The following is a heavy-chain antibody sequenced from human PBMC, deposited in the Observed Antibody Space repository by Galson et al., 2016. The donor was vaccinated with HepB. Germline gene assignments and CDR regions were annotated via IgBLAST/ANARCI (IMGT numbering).Heavy chain of an antibody. V-gene: IGHV3-30*18. J-gene: IGHJ6*02. Sequence: WVAVISYAGTYTYYGDPVKGRFTISRDNSKNTLYLQMNSLRPEDTATYYCAKDLERYGGNSAAYYYYGMDVWGQGTTVTVSS. CDR3: AKDLERYGGNSAAYYYYGMDV. D-gene: IGHD4-23*01. CDR2: ISYAGTYT.